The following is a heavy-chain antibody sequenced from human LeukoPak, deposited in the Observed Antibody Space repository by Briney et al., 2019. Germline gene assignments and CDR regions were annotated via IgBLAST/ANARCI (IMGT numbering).Heavy chain of an antibody. CDR2: SRGNGGRT. CDR3: AKADDTVATNFDS. D-gene: IGHD5-12*01. V-gene: IGHV3-23*01. CDR1: GFTFSTYA. J-gene: IGHJ4*02. Sequence: GGSLRLSCAASGFTFSTYAMSWVRQAPGKGLEWVSASRGNGGRTDYADSVGGRFTTSRDNSKNTVYLQMNSLRAEDTAVYYCAKADDTVATNFDSWGQGTLVTVSS.